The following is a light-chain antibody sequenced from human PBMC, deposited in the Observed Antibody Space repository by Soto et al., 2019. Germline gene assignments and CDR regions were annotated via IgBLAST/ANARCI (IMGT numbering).Light chain of an antibody. CDR1: QSVSSN. Sequence: EIVMTQSPATLSVSPGERATLSCRASQSVSSNLAWYQQKPGQAPRLLIYGASTRATGIPARFSGSGSGTEFTLTISSLQPDDFATYYCQQYNSQRTFGQGTKVEIK. J-gene: IGKJ1*01. V-gene: IGKV3-15*01. CDR2: GAS. CDR3: QQYNSQRT.